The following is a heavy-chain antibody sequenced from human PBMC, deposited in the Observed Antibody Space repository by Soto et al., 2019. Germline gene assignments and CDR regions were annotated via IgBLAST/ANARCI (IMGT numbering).Heavy chain of an antibody. CDR2: FHYTGRT. J-gene: IGHJ5*02. CDR3: ARESSGRYDWSDP. Sequence: QVQLQESGPGLVKPSETLSLTCSVFGGSISSYYWSWIRQPPGKGLVLIGYFHYTGRTNYNHSLDNRVTITVDTSKNQFSLTLSSVTAADAAGYYCARESSGRYDWSDPWGQGALVTVSS. CDR1: GGSISSYY. D-gene: IGHD3-22*01. V-gene: IGHV4-59*01.